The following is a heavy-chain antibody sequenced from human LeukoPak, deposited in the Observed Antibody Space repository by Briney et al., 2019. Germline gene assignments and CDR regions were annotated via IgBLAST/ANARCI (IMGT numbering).Heavy chain of an antibody. J-gene: IGHJ4*02. CDR3: AREFGGYDSFFDY. CDR1: GGSISSGGYY. V-gene: IGHV4-31*03. Sequence: PSETLSLTCTVSGGSISSGGYYWSRIRQHPGKGLEWIGYIYYSGSTYYNPSLKSRVTISVDTSKNQFSPKLSSVTAADTAVYYYAREFGGYDSFFDYWGQGTLVTVSS. D-gene: IGHD5-12*01. CDR2: IYYSGST.